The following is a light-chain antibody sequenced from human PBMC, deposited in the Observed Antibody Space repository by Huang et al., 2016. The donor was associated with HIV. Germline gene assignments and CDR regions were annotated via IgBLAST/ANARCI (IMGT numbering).Light chain of an antibody. Sequence: EIVMTQSPATLSVSPGERATLSCRASQSVGSNLAWYQQRRGQAPRLLIYAASTRASGIPARFSGSGSGTEFTLTVSSLQSEEFAVYYCQQHNTWPRTFGQGTRV. V-gene: IGKV3-15*01. J-gene: IGKJ1*01. CDR3: QQHNTWPRT. CDR1: QSVGSN. CDR2: AAS.